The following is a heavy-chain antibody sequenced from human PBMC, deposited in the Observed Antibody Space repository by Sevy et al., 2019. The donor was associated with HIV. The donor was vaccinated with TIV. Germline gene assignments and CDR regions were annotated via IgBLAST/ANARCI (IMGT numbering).Heavy chain of an antibody. CDR1: GFTFSNAW. CDR2: IKSKTDGGTT. D-gene: IGHD6-13*01. Sequence: GGSLRLSCAASGFTFSNAWMSWVRQAPGKGLEWVGRIKSKTDGGTTDYAAPVKGRLTISTDDSKNTLYLQMNSLKTEDTAVYYRTTAEEDSSWYLFDYWGQGTLVTVSS. CDR3: TTAEEDSSWYLFDY. V-gene: IGHV3-15*01. J-gene: IGHJ4*02.